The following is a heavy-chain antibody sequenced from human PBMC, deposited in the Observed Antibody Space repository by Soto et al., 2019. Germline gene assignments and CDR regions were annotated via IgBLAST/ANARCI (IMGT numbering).Heavy chain of an antibody. Sequence: GSLRHCYGAAGGKCRDVYRSWVRQDPGKGLEWVGRIKTKTDGGTRDYAAPVKGRFSISRDDSKNTLILQMTSLKTEDTAVYYCTTVGYYGSGSYLAPYFNYWGQGALVTVS. J-gene: IGHJ4*02. CDR1: GGKCRDVY. CDR2: IKTKTDGGTR. CDR3: TTVGYYGSGSYLAPYFNY. V-gene: IGHV3-15*01. D-gene: IGHD3-10*01.